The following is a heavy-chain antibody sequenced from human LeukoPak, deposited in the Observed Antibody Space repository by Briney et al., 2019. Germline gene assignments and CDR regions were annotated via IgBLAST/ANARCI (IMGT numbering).Heavy chain of an antibody. V-gene: IGHV3-23*01. CDR3: AQLLDDNPIRWYFGL. CDR2: ISESGDTP. Sequence: GGSLILSCTASGFTFSSYALSWVRQAPGKGLEWVSSISESGDTPYYADSVKGLFTISRDNSKNTLYLQMSSLRAEDTAVYYCAQLLDDNPIRWYFGLWGRGTLVTVSS. CDR1: GFTFSSYA. J-gene: IGHJ2*01. D-gene: IGHD1-14*01.